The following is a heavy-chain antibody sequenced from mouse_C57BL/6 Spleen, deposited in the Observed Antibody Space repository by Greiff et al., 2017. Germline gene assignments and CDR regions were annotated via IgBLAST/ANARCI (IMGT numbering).Heavy chain of an antibody. V-gene: IGHV5-17*01. D-gene: IGHD1-1*01. CDR2: ISSGSSTI. Sequence: EVQLVESGGGLVKPGGSLKLSCAASGFTFSDYGMHWVRQAPEKGLAWVAYISSGSSTIYYADTVKGRFTISRDNAKNTLFLQMTSLRSEDTAMYYCARPITTVVAWAMDYWGQGTSVTVSS. CDR3: ARPITTVVAWAMDY. J-gene: IGHJ4*01. CDR1: GFTFSDYG.